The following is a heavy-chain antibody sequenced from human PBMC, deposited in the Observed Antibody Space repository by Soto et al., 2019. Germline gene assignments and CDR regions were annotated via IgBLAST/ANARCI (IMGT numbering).Heavy chain of an antibody. Sequence: QGQLVESGGGVVQPGRSLRLSCAASGFTFSTYAMHWVRQAPGKGLDWVAVISYAGSSTFYADAVKGRFTNSRDNSKNTLSLQMTTLRTDDTAVYYWARGSIAVDGDAFDLWGQGTIVTISS. CDR1: GFTFSTYA. CDR3: ARGSIAVDGDAFDL. V-gene: IGHV3-30-3*01. D-gene: IGHD6-19*01. CDR2: ISYAGSST. J-gene: IGHJ3*01.